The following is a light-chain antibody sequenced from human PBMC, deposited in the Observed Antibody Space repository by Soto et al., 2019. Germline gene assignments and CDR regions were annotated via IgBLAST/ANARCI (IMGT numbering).Light chain of an antibody. J-gene: IGKJ2*01. CDR1: QNIGSF. V-gene: IGKV1-39*01. Sequence: DIHMTQSPSSLSAPVGDRVIIACRASQNIGSFLNWYQQKPGRAPRLLIFAASTLQSGVPSTFIGSGSGTNFTLTSSSLQPEDVATYYCQESHTSPYNFGQGTKLEIK. CDR2: AAS. CDR3: QESHTSPYN.